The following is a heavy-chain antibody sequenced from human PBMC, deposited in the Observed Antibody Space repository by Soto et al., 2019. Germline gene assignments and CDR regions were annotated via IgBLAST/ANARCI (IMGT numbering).Heavy chain of an antibody. D-gene: IGHD4-4*01. Sequence: QVQLQQWGAGLLKPSETLSLTCAVYGGSFSGYYWSWIRQPPGKGLGWIGEINHSGRTNYNPSLKSRVTISVDTSKNQFSLKLSSVTAADTAVYYCARVSNDYTISFDYWGQGTLVTVSS. J-gene: IGHJ4*02. CDR2: INHSGRT. CDR3: ARVSNDYTISFDY. CDR1: GGSFSGYY. V-gene: IGHV4-34*01.